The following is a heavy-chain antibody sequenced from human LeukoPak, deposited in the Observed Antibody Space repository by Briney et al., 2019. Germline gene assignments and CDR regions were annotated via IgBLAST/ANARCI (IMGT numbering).Heavy chain of an antibody. J-gene: IGHJ5*02. Sequence: GGSLRLSCEASGFTFSNYGMNWVRQAPGKGLEWLSYIRPNDGTTHYADSVKGRFTISRDNAKNSLSLQMTSLRADDPAVYYCVRGQTSLDNWFDPWGQGTLVIVSS. CDR3: VRGQTSLDNWFDP. CDR2: IRPNDGTT. V-gene: IGHV3-48*03. CDR1: GFTFSNYG.